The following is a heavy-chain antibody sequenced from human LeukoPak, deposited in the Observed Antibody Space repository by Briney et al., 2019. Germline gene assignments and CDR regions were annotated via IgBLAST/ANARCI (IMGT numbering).Heavy chain of an antibody. Sequence: ASVKVSCTASGGTFSSYAISWVRQAPGQRLEWMGWINPNCVGTNYSQKFQGRVTMTRDTSISTTDMGLSRLRSDDTAVYYCASAGIAAACTHHYYYYYYMDVWGKGTTVTISS. CDR1: GGTFSSYA. CDR2: INPNCVGT. V-gene: IGHV1-2*02. J-gene: IGHJ6*03. CDR3: ASAGIAAACTHHYYYYYYMDV. D-gene: IGHD6-13*01.